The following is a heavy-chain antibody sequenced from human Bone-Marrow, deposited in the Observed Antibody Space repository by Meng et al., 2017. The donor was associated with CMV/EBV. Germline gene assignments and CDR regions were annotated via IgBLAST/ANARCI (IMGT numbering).Heavy chain of an antibody. CDR1: GGSFSGYY. CDR2: INHSGST. CDR3: ARGRWYYDYVWGSYRHSLRLPTLFDY. V-gene: IGHV4-34*01. D-gene: IGHD3-16*02. J-gene: IGHJ4*02. Sequence: SQTLSLTCAVYGGSFSGYYWSWIRQPPGKGLEWIGEINHSGSTNYNPSLKSRVTISVDTSKNQFSLKLSSVTAADTAVYYCARGRWYYDYVWGSYRHSLRLPTLFDYWGQGPRVTGYS.